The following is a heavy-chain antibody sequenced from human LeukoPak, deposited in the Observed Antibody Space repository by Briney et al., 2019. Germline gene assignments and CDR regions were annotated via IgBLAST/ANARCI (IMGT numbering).Heavy chain of an antibody. CDR3: ARTLRAGAYFDY. CDR2: ISSSSSYI. J-gene: IGHJ4*02. CDR1: GFTFSTYI. V-gene: IGHV3-21*01. D-gene: IGHD7-27*01. Sequence: PGGSLRLSCAASGFTFSTYIMNWVRQAPGKGLEWVSSISSSSSYIYYADSVKGRFTISRDNAKNSLYLQMNSLRAEDTAVYYCARTLRAGAYFDYWGQGTLVTVSS.